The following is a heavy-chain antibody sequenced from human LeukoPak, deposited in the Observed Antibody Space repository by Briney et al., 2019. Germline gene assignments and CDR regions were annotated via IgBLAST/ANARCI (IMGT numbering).Heavy chain of an antibody. D-gene: IGHD3-16*01. CDR3: TTSVGLYDYVWGSYCYFDY. CDR1: GFTFSNAW. Sequence: PGGSLRLSCAASGFTFSNAWMSWVRQAPGKGLEWVGRIKSKTDGGTTDYAAPVKGRFTISRDDSKNTLYLQMNSLKTEDTAVYYCTTSVGLYDYVWGSYCYFDYWGQGTLVTVSS. V-gene: IGHV3-15*01. J-gene: IGHJ4*02. CDR2: IKSKTDGGTT.